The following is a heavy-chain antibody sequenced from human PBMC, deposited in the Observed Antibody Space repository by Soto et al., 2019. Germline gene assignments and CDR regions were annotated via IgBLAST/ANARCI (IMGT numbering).Heavy chain of an antibody. D-gene: IGHD3-3*01. V-gene: IGHV4-34*01. Sequence: SETLSLTCAVYGGSFSGYYWSWIRQPPGKGLEWIGEINHSGSTNYNPSLKSRVTISVDTSKNQFSLKLSSVTAADTAVYYCARAPLTYYDFWSGYSWLDPWGQGTLVTVSS. CDR1: GGSFSGYY. CDR2: INHSGST. J-gene: IGHJ5*02. CDR3: ARAPLTYYDFWSGYSWLDP.